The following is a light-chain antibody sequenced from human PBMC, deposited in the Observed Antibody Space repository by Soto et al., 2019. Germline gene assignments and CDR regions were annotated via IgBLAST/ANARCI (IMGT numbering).Light chain of an antibody. Sequence: EIVLTQSPATLSLSPWERATLSCRASQSVSSYLAWYQQKPGQAPRLLIYSASNRATGIPDRFSGSGSGTDFTLTISRLEPEDFAVYYCQQYGSSPLTFGGGTKVDIK. CDR3: QQYGSSPLT. CDR2: SAS. CDR1: QSVSSY. J-gene: IGKJ4*01. V-gene: IGKV3-20*01.